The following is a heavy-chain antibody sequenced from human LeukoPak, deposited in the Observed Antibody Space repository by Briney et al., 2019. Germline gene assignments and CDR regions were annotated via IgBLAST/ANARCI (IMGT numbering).Heavy chain of an antibody. V-gene: IGHV1-2*02. CDR1: GYTFTGYY. D-gene: IGHD6-13*01. CDR2: INPSSGGT. J-gene: IGHJ4*02. CDR3: ARVYEGMAAAGTFGY. Sequence: ASVKVSCKASGYTFTGYYMHWVRQAPGQGLEWMGWINPSSGGTNYAQKFQGRVTMNRDTSISTAYMELSRLRSDDTAVYYCARVYEGMAAAGTFGYWGQGTLVTVSS.